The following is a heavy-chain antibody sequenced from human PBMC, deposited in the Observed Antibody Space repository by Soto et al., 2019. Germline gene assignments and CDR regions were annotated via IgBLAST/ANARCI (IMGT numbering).Heavy chain of an antibody. Sequence: QVQLQESGPGLVKPSGTLSLTCAVSGASISSSDWWNWVRQPPGKGLEWIGEISQSGNTNYNPSLMSRVTISVDKSKKYLSLKLDSVTAADTAVYYCAREVSGIQAFDYWGQGTLVTVSS. J-gene: IGHJ4*02. CDR2: ISQSGNT. D-gene: IGHD1-20*01. CDR3: AREVSGIQAFDY. CDR1: GASISSSDW. V-gene: IGHV4-4*02.